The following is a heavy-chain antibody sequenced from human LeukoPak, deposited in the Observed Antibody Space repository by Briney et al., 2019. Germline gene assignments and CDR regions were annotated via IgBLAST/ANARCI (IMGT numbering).Heavy chain of an antibody. CDR1: GGSISSGGYS. V-gene: IGHV4-30-4*07. CDR2: IYYSGST. CDR3: ARANYGSEFDY. J-gene: IGHJ4*02. Sequence: SETLSLTCAVSGGSISSGGYSWSWIRQPPGKGLEWIGYIYYSGSTYYNPSLKSRVTISVDTSKNQFSLKLSSVTAADTAVYYCARANYGSEFDYWGQGTLVTVSS. D-gene: IGHD3-10*01.